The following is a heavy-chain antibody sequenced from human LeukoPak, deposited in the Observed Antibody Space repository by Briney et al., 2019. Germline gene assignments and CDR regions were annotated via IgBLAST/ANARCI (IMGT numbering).Heavy chain of an antibody. CDR2: INGYGSST. J-gene: IGHJ4*02. CDR3: ARDAPGNTALDY. CDR1: GFTFVSYW. Sequence: PGGSLRLSCAASGFTFVSYWMHWVRQAPGKGLVWVSRINGYGSSTDFADSVKGRFTISRDNAKNTLYLRMNSLRAEDTAVYYCARDAPGNTALDYWGQGTLVTVSS. V-gene: IGHV3-74*01. D-gene: IGHD5-18*01.